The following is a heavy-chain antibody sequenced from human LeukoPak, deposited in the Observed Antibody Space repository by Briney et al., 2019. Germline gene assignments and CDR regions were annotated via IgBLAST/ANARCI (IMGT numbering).Heavy chain of an antibody. CDR1: GGSISTYY. D-gene: IGHD3-10*01. J-gene: IGHJ4*02. CDR2: MYYSGSA. Sequence: SETLSLTCTVSGGSISTYYWSWIRQPPGKGLEWIGYMYYSGSAKYNPSLKSRVTISVNTSKNQFSLKLSSVTAADTAVYYCARSYGSGNYFGYWGQGTLVTVSS. CDR3: ARSYGSGNYFGY. V-gene: IGHV4-59*01.